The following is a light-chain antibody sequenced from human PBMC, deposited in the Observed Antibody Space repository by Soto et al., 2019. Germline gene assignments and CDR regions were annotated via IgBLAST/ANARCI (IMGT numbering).Light chain of an antibody. CDR2: AAS. J-gene: IGKJ1*01. CDR3: QQTYIAPRA. CDR1: QSIDTY. Sequence: DLQLTQSPSSLSASVGDRVIITCRASQSIDTYIHWYQEKPGKVPKLLIYAASSLASGVPSRFSGSGSGAVFTLTISSLQPEDFATYYCQQTYIAPRAFGQGTKVEIK. V-gene: IGKV1-39*01.